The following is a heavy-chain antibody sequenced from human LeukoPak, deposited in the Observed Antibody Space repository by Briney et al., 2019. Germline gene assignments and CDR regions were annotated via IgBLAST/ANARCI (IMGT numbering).Heavy chain of an antibody. J-gene: IGHJ4*02. CDR2: ISYDCSNK. D-gene: IGHD3-10*01. V-gene: IGHV3-30*18. CDR1: GFTFSTYG. CDR3: AKDLHYGSADY. Sequence: GGPLRLSCAASGFTFSTYGMHWVRQAPGKGLAWVAVISYDCSNKYYADSLKGRFTISRDNSKNTLYLQMNSLRVEDTAVYYCAKDLHYGSADYWGQGTLVTVSS.